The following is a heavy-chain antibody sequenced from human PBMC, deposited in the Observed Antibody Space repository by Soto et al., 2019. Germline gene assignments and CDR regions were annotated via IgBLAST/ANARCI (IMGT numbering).Heavy chain of an antibody. CDR1: GGTFSSYA. Sequence: QVQLVQSGAEVKKPGSSVKVSCKASGGTFSSYAISWVRQAPGQGPEWMGGIIPIFGTANYAQKFQGRVTIPADESTSTAYMELSSLRSEDTAVYYCARDGSSGWYFYGMDVWGQGTTVTVSS. CDR3: ARDGSSGWYFYGMDV. CDR2: IIPIFGTA. D-gene: IGHD6-19*01. V-gene: IGHV1-69*01. J-gene: IGHJ6*02.